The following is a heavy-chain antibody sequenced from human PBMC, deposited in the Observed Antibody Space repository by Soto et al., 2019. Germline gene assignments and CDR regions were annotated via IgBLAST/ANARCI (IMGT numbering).Heavy chain of an antibody. CDR2: IDTSGGVT. V-gene: IGHV1-46*01. Sequence: QVQLIQFGAEVKKPGASVKVSCRASGYTFTKFHIHWVRQAPGQGLEWMGMIDTSGGVTRDAQRFQGRITRTGDTSTSSVYMELRGLTSEDTAVYYCERDVIGHDNYETIGYYSAHWGPGNLVTVSS. CDR3: ERDVIGHDNYETIGYYSAH. D-gene: IGHD1-26*01. J-gene: IGHJ4*02. CDR1: GYTFTKFH.